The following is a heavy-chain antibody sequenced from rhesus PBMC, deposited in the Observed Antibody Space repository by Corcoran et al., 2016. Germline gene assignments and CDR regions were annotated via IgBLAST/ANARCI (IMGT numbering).Heavy chain of an antibody. Sequence: QVQLQESGPGLVKPSETLPLTCAVSGASISDNYWSWIRQAPGRGLEWIGRIYGSRGTPDYNPSLKSRVAISIDTSNNQLSLKLNDVTAADTAVYYCAKAGVATDFDYWGQGVLVTVSS. CDR1: GASISDNY. J-gene: IGHJ4*01. CDR3: AKAGVATDFDY. D-gene: IGHD4-29*01. CDR2: IYGSRGTP. V-gene: IGHV4S2*01.